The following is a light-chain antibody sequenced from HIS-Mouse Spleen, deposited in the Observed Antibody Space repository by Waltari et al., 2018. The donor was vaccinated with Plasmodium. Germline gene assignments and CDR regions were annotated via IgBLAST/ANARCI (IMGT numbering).Light chain of an antibody. J-gene: IGLJ3*02. CDR3: QVWDSSSDHPGV. Sequence: SYVLTQPPSVSVAPGQTARITCGGNNIGRKSVQWDQQKPGQAPVRVGYDDSARPSGIPERFSGSNSGNTATLTISRVEAGDEADYYCQVWDSSSDHPGVFGGGTKLTVL. CDR2: DDS. CDR1: NIGRKS. V-gene: IGLV3-21*02.